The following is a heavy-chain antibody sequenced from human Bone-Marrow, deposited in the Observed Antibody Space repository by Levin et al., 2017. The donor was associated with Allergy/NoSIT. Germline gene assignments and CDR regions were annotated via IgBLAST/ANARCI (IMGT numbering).Heavy chain of an antibody. CDR2: IYHIGIT. D-gene: IGHD1-26*01. Sequence: PSETLSLTCTVSGTSIDTYYWSWIRQPPGKKLEWIGYIYHIGITKYNPSLKSRATISLDTSKSQFYLRLTSVTAADTAVYYCAASVGRRDWFNPWGRGALVTVSS. CDR1: GTSIDTYY. J-gene: IGHJ5*02. CDR3: AASVGRRDWFNP. V-gene: IGHV4-59*12.